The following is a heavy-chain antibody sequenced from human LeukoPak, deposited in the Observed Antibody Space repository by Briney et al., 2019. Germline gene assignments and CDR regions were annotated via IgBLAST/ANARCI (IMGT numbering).Heavy chain of an antibody. CDR3: ARVGGWNSSGWYFDY. CDR1: GGSISSGSYY. D-gene: IGHD6-19*01. J-gene: IGHJ4*02. V-gene: IGHV4-61*02. Sequence: PSKTLSLTCTVSGGSISSGSYYWSWIRQPAGKGLEWIGRINTSGSTNYNPSLKSRVTISVDTSKNQFSLKLSSVTAADTAVYYCARVGGWNSSGWYFDYWGQGTLVTVSS. CDR2: INTSGST.